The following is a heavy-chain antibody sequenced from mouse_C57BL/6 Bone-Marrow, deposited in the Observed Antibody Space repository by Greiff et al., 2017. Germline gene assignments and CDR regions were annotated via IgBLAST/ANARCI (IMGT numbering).Heavy chain of an antibody. V-gene: IGHV1-15*01. CDR2: IDPETGGT. CDR1: GYTFTDYE. Sequence: QVQLQQSGAELVRPGASVTLSCKASGYTFTDYEMHWVKKTPVHGLEWIGAIDPETGGTAYNQKFKGKDILTADQSSSTAYMALRSLTSGDSAVYYWTRPSMITAVVGGFDYWGKGTTLTVSS. J-gene: IGHJ2*01. D-gene: IGHD1-1*01. CDR3: TRPSMITAVVGGFDY.